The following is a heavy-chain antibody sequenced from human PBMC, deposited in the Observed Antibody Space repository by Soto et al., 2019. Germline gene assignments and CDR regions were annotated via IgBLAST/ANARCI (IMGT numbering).Heavy chain of an antibody. Sequence: SETLSLTCTVSGGSISSYYWSWIRQPPGKGLEWIGYIYYSGSTNYNPSLKSRVTISVDTSKNQFSLKLSSVTAADTAVYYCAREVGDDFWSGTNHHDAFDIWGQGTMVTVSS. CDR1: GGSISSYY. D-gene: IGHD3-3*01. CDR3: AREVGDDFWSGTNHHDAFDI. CDR2: IYYSGST. J-gene: IGHJ3*02. V-gene: IGHV4-59*01.